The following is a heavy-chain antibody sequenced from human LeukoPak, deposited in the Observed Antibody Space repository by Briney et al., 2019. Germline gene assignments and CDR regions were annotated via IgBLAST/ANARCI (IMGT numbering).Heavy chain of an antibody. CDR2: IYPGDSDT. CDR3: ARLRHGGIAAAGPFSSVGSPPDY. D-gene: IGHD6-13*01. Sequence: GESLKISCQGSGYSFTSYWIGWVRPMPGKGLEWMGIIYPGDSDTRYSPSFQGQVTISADKSISTAYLQWSSLKASDTAMYYCARLRHGGIAAAGPFSSVGSPPDYWGQGTLVTVSS. CDR1: GYSFTSYW. J-gene: IGHJ4*02. V-gene: IGHV5-51*01.